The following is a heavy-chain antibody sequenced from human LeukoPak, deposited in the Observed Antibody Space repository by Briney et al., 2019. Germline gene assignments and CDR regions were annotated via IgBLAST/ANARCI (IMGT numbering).Heavy chain of an antibody. CDR1: AASTRSGTYY. Sequence: SHTLSLTCTLYAASTRSGTYYWSWIRQPAGKGLEWFGRIYSSGSTSYKPSLSPRVTISVDTSKNQFSLKLSSMTAADTAVYYCARERYGEFFDYWGQGTLVTVSS. CDR3: ARERYGEFFDY. V-gene: IGHV4-61*02. CDR2: IYSSGST. J-gene: IGHJ4*02. D-gene: IGHD4/OR15-4a*01.